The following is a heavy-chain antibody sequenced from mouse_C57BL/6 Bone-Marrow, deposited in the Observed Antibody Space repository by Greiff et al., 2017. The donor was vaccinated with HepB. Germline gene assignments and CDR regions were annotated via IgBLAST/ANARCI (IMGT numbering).Heavy chain of an antibody. CDR1: GYTFTSYW. J-gene: IGHJ4*01. CDR3: ASPLGGSSPYYAMDY. V-gene: IGHV1-72*01. Sequence: QVQLQQPGAELVKPGASVKLSCKASGYTFTSYWMHWVKQRPGRGLGWIGRIDPNSGGTKYNEKFKSKATLTVDKPSSTAYMQLSSLTSEDSAVYYCASPLGGSSPYYAMDYWGQGTSVTVSS. D-gene: IGHD1-1*01. CDR2: IDPNSGGT.